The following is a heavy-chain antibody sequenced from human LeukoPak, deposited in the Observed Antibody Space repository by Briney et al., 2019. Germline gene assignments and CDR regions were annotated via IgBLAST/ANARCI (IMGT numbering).Heavy chain of an antibody. CDR3: ARGGGGWYEDY. CDR1: GGSFSGYY. CDR2: INHSGST. J-gene: IGHJ4*02. Sequence: SETLSLTCAVYGGSFSGYYWSWIRQPPGKGLEWIGEINHSGSTNYNPSLKSRATISVDTSKNQFSLKLSPVTAADTAVYYCARGGGGWYEDYWGQGTLVTVSS. V-gene: IGHV4-34*01. D-gene: IGHD6-19*01.